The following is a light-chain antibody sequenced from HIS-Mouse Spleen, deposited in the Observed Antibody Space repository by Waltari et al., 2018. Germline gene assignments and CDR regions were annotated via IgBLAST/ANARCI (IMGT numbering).Light chain of an antibody. CDR2: EGS. CDR3: CSYAGSSTLWV. J-gene: IGLJ3*02. Sequence: QSALTQPAPVSGSPGQSLTISCTGTSSDVGSYNLVPWYQQHPGKAPKLMIYEGSNRPSGVSNRFSGSKSGNTASLTISGLQAEDEADYYCCSYAGSSTLWVFGGGTKLTVL. CDR1: SSDVGSYNL. V-gene: IGLV2-23*03.